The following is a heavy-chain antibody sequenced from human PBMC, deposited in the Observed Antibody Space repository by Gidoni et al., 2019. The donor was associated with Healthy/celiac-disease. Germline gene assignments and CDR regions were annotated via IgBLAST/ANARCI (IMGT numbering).Heavy chain of an antibody. CDR1: GVTFDDYA. V-gene: IGHV3-9*01. D-gene: IGHD4-17*01. J-gene: IGHJ4*02. CDR3: AKGTQGVTTPPFDY. Sequence: EVQLVESGGGLVQPGRSLRLSCAAAGVTFDDYAMHWVRQAPGKGLEWVSGISWNSGSIGYADSVKGRFTISSDNAKNSLYLQMNSLRAEDTALYYCAKGTQGVTTPPFDYWGQGTLVTVSS. CDR2: ISWNSGSI.